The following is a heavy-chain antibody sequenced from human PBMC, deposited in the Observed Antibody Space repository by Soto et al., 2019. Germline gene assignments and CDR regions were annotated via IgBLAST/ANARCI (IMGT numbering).Heavy chain of an antibody. CDR3: ARDRGLGYCSGGSCYWHTGYYGMDV. Sequence: KASETLSLTCTVSGGSISSGGYYWSWIRQHPGKGLEWIGYIYYSGSTYYNPSLKSRVTISVDTSKNQFSLKLSSVTAADTAVYYCARDRGLGYCSGGSCYWHTGYYGMDVWGQGTTVTVSS. CDR1: GGSISSGGYY. D-gene: IGHD2-15*01. CDR2: IYYSGST. J-gene: IGHJ6*02. V-gene: IGHV4-31*03.